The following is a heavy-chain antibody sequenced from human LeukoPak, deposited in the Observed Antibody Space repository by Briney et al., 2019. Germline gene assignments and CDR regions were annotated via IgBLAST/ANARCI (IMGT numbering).Heavy chain of an antibody. D-gene: IGHD3-10*01. V-gene: IGHV3-30*02. CDR2: IRYDGSNR. J-gene: IGHJ5*02. Sequence: GGSLRLSCAASGFTFSSYGMHWVRQAPGKGLEWVAFIRYDGSNRYYADSVKGRFTISRDNSKNTLYLQMNSLRAEDTAVHYCAKDYFYYGSGKDWFDPWGQGTLVTVSS. CDR3: AKDYFYYGSGKDWFDP. CDR1: GFTFSSYG.